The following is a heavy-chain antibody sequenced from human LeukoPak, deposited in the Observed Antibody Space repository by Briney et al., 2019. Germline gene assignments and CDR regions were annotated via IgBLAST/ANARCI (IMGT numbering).Heavy chain of an antibody. CDR2: MNPNSGNT. Sequence: ASVKVSCKASGYTSTSYDINWVRQATGQGLEWMGWMNPNSGNTGYAQKFQGRVTMTRNTSISTAYMELSSLRSEDTAVYYCARGSRAHNGAFDIWGQGTMVTVSS. J-gene: IGHJ3*02. V-gene: IGHV1-8*01. CDR1: GYTSTSYD. D-gene: IGHD2-8*01. CDR3: ARGSRAHNGAFDI.